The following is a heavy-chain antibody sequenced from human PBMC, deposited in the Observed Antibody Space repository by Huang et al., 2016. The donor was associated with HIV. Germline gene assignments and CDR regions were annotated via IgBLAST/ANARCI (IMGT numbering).Heavy chain of an antibody. J-gene: IGHJ4*02. Sequence: QPRLQESGPGLVKPSETLSLTCTVSGVSVTRSPWYWVWVRQSPGKGLEWIANINYDGSTYYKSSLKSRLTTSLDTSKNQFSLKLTSVTAADTAVYFCARDIAIFGEPLDSWGQGTAVTVSS. D-gene: IGHD3-3*01. V-gene: IGHV4-39*01. CDR3: ARDIAIFGEPLDS. CDR2: INYDGST. CDR1: GVSVTRSPWY.